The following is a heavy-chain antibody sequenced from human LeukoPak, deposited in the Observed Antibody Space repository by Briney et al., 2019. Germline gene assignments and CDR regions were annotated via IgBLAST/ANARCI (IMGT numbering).Heavy chain of an antibody. Sequence: GGSLRLSCAASGFTFSSYSMNWVRQAPGKGLEWVSSISSSSSYIYYADSVKGRFTISRDNAKNSLYLQMNSLRAEDTAVYYCARDRSSSSWYAPFDYWGQGTLVTVSS. CDR3: ARDRSSSSWYAPFDY. J-gene: IGHJ4*02. V-gene: IGHV3-21*01. D-gene: IGHD6-13*01. CDR1: GFTFSSYS. CDR2: ISSSSSYI.